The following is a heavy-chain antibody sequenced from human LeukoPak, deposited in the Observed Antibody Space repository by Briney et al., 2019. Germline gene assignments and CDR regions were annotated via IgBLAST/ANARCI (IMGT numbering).Heavy chain of an antibody. CDR1: GDSISSSSYY. CDR2: IYYSGDT. J-gene: IGHJ4*02. CDR3: ARLRGYTYGPPGY. Sequence: PSETLSLTCTVSGDSISSSSYYWGWIRQPPGKWLEWIGSIYYSGDTYYSPSLKSRVTISVDTSKSQFSHKLSSVTAADTAVYYCARLRGYTYGPPGYWGQGTLVTVSS. V-gene: IGHV4-39*01. D-gene: IGHD5-18*01.